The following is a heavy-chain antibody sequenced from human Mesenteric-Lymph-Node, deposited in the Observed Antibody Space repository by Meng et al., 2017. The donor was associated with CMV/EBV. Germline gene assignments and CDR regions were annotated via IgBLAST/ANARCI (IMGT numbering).Heavy chain of an antibody. CDR3: AKDYYGSRSYYNTRYGMDV. J-gene: IGHJ6*02. D-gene: IGHD3-10*01. CDR2: IRYDGSNK. V-gene: IGHV3-30*02. CDR1: GFTFSSYG. Sequence: GESLKISCAASGFTFSSYGMHWVRQAPGKGLEWVAFIRYDGSNKYYADSVKGRFTISRDNSKNTLYLQMNSLRAEDTAVYYCAKDYYGSRSYYNTRYGMDVWGQGTTVTVSS.